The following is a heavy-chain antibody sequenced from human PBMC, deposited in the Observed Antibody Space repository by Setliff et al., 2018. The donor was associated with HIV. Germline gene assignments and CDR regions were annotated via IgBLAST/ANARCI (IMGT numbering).Heavy chain of an antibody. CDR3: ARGALLAVFDFDH. CDR1: GYTFTTYS. D-gene: IGHD3-10*01. CDR2: INVGKGDT. J-gene: IGHJ4*01. Sequence: ASVKVSCKAFGYTFTTYSLHWVRQAPGQSLEWMGWINVGKGDTKYSQEFQGRITITTDTSANTGYMELSSLRSDDTAVYFCARGALLAVFDFDHWGHGTLVTVPQ. V-gene: IGHV1-3*01.